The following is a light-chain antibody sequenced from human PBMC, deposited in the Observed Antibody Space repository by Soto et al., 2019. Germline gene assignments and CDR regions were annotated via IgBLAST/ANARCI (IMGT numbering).Light chain of an antibody. CDR2: GAS. V-gene: IGKV3D-15*01. CDR3: QQYDDWLRLT. Sequence: EIVMTHSPATRSVSPGERATLSCRASQSVNIYLAWYQQKPGQAPRLLIFGASSRATGIPARFSGSGSGTEFNLTISSLQSEDFAVYFCQQYDDWLRLTFGGGTKVEIK. CDR1: QSVNIY. J-gene: IGKJ4*01.